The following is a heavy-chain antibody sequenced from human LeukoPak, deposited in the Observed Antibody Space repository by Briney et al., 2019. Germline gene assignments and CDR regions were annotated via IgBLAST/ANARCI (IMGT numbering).Heavy chain of an antibody. V-gene: IGHV1-24*01. D-gene: IGHD3-22*01. Sequence: ASVKVSCKVSGYTLTELSMHWVRQAPGKGLEWMGGFDPEDGETIYAQKFQGRVTMTEDTSTDTAYMELSSLRSEDTAVYYCATSSGYTHDFDYWGQGTLVTVPS. CDR3: ATSSGYTHDFDY. J-gene: IGHJ4*02. CDR1: GYTLTELS. CDR2: FDPEDGET.